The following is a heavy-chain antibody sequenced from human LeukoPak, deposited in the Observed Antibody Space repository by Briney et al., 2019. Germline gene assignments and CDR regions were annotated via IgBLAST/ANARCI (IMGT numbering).Heavy chain of an antibody. CDR3: AREVVAAAGTVDY. Sequence: SDTLSLTCTVSGGSISSFYWSWIRQPPGKGLEWIGYIYYSGSTNYNPSLKSRVTMSVDTSKNQFSLNLRSVTAADTAVYYCAREVVAAAGTVDYWGQGTLVTVSS. CDR2: IYYSGST. V-gene: IGHV4-59*01. J-gene: IGHJ4*02. CDR1: GGSISSFY. D-gene: IGHD6-13*01.